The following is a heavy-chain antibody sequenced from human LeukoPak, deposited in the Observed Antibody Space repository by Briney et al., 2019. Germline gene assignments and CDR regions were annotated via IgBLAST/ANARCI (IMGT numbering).Heavy chain of an antibody. V-gene: IGHV4-4*07. CDR3: ARETLHIVVVPAAAQSYYYYMEV. CDR1: GGSISSYY. Sequence: SETLSLTCTVSGGSISSYYWSWIRQPAGKGLEWIGRIYTSGSTNYNPSLKSRVTMSVDTSKNQFSLKLSSVTAADTAVYYCARETLHIVVVPAAAQSYYYYMEVWGKGTTVTVSS. D-gene: IGHD2-2*01. CDR2: IYTSGST. J-gene: IGHJ6*03.